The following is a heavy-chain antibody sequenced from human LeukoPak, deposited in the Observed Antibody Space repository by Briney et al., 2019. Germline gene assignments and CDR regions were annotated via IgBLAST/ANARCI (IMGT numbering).Heavy chain of an antibody. CDR2: ISYDGSNK. Sequence: GRSLRLSCAASGFTFSSYDMHWVRQAPGKGLEWVAVISYDGSNKYYADSVKGRFTISRDNSKNTLFLQMNSLRAEDTAVYSCATDSDSSTYYYYSGMDVWGQGTTVTVSS. D-gene: IGHD6-13*01. J-gene: IGHJ6*02. CDR1: GFTFSSYD. V-gene: IGHV3-30*03. CDR3: ATDSDSSTYYYYSGMDV.